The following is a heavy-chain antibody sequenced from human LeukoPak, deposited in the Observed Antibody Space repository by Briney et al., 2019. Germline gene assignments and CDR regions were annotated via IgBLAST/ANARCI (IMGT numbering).Heavy chain of an antibody. Sequence: GGSLRLSCAASGFTFSSYSMNWVRQAPGKGLEWVSSISSSSSYIYYADSVKGRFTISRDNAKNSLYLQMNSLRAEDTAVYYCARAAKVDIVATFDPWGQGALVTVSS. D-gene: IGHD5-12*01. J-gene: IGHJ5*02. CDR1: GFTFSSYS. CDR2: ISSSSSYI. CDR3: ARAAKVDIVATFDP. V-gene: IGHV3-21*01.